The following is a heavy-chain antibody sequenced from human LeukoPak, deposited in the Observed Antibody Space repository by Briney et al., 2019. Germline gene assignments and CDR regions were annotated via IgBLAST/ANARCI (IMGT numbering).Heavy chain of an antibody. J-gene: IGHJ4*02. CDR2: ISPNSGDT. CDR1: GYTFTGYY. V-gene: IGHV1-2*02. CDR3: ARVLWGVRGPCY. Sequence: ASVKVSCKTSGYTFTGYYMHWVRQAPGRGLEWMGWISPNSGDTSYAQKFQGRVTMTRDTSISTAYMELSSLRSDDTAVYYCARVLWGVRGPCYWGQGTLVTVSS. D-gene: IGHD3-16*01.